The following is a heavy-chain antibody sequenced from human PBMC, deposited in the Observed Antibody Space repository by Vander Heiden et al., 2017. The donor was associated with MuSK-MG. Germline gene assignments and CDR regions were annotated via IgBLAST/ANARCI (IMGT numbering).Heavy chain of an antibody. V-gene: IGHV3-64D*06. CDR1: GFTFSNYA. J-gene: IGHJ5*02. CDR3: VMGIRCSGGSCDCCEFDP. D-gene: IGHD2-15*01. Sequence: EVQLVESGGGLVQPGGSLRLSCSASGFTFSNYAMHWVRQAPGKGLEYVSAISGNGGTTYYADSVKGRFTISRDNSKNTLDLQVSSLRPEDTAVYYCVMGIRCSGGSCDCCEFDPRGQGTLVTVSS. CDR2: ISGNGGTT.